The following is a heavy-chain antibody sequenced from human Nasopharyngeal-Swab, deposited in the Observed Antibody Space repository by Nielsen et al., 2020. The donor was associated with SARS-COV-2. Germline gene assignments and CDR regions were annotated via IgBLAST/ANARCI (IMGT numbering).Heavy chain of an antibody. V-gene: IGHV3-23*01. CDR3: ARPLSRDSTWTTEANWFDP. D-gene: IGHD6-13*01. CDR1: GFTFSSYS. Sequence: GGSLRLSCAASGFTFSSYSMSWLRQAPGKGLEWVSTITGNGDTTYYADSVKGQFTISRDNSENTVYLQMNSLRAEDTALYHCARPLSRDSTWTTEANWFDPWGQGTLVTVSS. J-gene: IGHJ5*02. CDR2: ITGNGDTT.